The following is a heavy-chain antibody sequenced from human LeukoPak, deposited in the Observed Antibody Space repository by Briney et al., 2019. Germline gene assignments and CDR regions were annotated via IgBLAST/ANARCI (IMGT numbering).Heavy chain of an antibody. CDR2: INSDGSST. J-gene: IGHJ4*02. Sequence: GGSLRLSCAASGFTFSSYWMHWVRQAPGKGLVWVSRINSDGSSTSYADSVKGRFTISRDNAKNTLYLQMSSLRAEDTAVYYCARAILTGPIDYFDYWGQGTLVTVSS. CDR1: GFTFSSYW. CDR3: ARAILTGPIDYFDY. D-gene: IGHD3-9*01. V-gene: IGHV3-74*01.